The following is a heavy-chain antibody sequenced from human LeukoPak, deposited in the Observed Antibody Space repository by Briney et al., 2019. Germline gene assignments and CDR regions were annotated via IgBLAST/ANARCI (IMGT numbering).Heavy chain of an antibody. CDR2: ISYDGSKK. Sequence: PGRFLRLSCAASGFTFSTYAMHWVRQAPGKGLEWVTIISYDGSKKYYADSVRGRFTISRDNSKNTLYLQMNSLRLEDTALYYCAGGDPYRGYDYPGVWGQGTLVTVSS. CDR1: GFTFSTYA. V-gene: IGHV3-30*04. CDR3: AGGDPYRGYDYPGV. D-gene: IGHD5-12*01. J-gene: IGHJ4*02.